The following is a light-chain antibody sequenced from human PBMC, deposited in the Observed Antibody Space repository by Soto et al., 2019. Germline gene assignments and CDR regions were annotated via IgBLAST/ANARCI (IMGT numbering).Light chain of an antibody. V-gene: IGKV3-15*01. CDR2: GAS. Sequence: EIVMTKSPATLSVTPGEGATLSCRASQSVSSKLAWYQQKPGQAPRLLIYGASTRATGIPARFSGSGSGTEFTLIISSLQSEDSAVYYCQKYNSWLWTFGQGSKVAIK. CDR1: QSVSSK. CDR3: QKYNSWLWT. J-gene: IGKJ1*01.